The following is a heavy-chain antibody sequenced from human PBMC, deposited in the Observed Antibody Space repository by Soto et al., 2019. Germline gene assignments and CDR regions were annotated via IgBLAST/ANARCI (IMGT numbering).Heavy chain of an antibody. CDR3: ARDNYLICGVVGPHAFDI. D-gene: IGHD3-3*01. CDR1: GDAFTSYA. J-gene: IGHJ3*02. Sequence: ASVKASCKASGDAFTSYAMHWARHAPEQRLEWMGCLNAGNGNTKYSQKFQGRVTITRDTSASTAYMELSSLRSEETAVYYCARDNYLICGVVGPHAFDIWGQGTMVTVSS. CDR2: LNAGNGNT. V-gene: IGHV1-3*01.